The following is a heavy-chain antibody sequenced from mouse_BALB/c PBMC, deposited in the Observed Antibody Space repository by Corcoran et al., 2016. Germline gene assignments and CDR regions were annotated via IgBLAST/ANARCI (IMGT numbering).Heavy chain of an antibody. D-gene: IGHD1-1*02. V-gene: IGHV14-3*02. J-gene: IGHJ4*01. CDR3: ARNYGRDYAMDY. Sequence: EVQLQQSGAELVKPGASVKLSCTASGFNIKDTYMHWVKQRPEQGLEWIGRIDPANGNTKYDPKFQGKATITADTSSNTAYLQLSSLTSEDTAVYYCARNYGRDYAMDYWVQGTSVTVSS. CDR2: IDPANGNT. CDR1: GFNIKDTY.